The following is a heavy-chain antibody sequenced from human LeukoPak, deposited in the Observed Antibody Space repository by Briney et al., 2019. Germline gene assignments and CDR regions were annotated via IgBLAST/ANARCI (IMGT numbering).Heavy chain of an antibody. CDR2: ISSSSSYI. CDR3: ARGGTGAYCGGDCYSGIHY. V-gene: IGHV3-21*01. Sequence: GGSLRLSCAASGFTFSSYSMNSVRQAPGKGLEWLSSISSSSSYIYDADTVKGRFTISRDNAKNSMYLQMNSLRAKDTAVYYCARGGTGAYCGGDCYSGIHYWGQGTLVTVSS. D-gene: IGHD2-21*02. CDR1: GFTFSSYS. J-gene: IGHJ4*02.